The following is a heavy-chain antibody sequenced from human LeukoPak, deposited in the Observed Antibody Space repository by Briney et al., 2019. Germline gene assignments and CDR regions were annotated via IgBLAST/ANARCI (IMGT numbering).Heavy chain of an antibody. CDR2: LYCGGST. CDR3: ARRKDTTSYYFDY. J-gene: IGHJ4*02. CDR1: GFTFSSYAMH. Sequence: GSLRLSCAASGFTFSSYAMHWVRQAPGKGLEWIGSLYCGGSTYYSPSLKSRVTISVDTSKNQFSLRLTSVTAADTAVYYCARRKDTTSYYFDYWGQGTLVTVSS. V-gene: IGHV4-59*05. D-gene: IGHD5-18*01.